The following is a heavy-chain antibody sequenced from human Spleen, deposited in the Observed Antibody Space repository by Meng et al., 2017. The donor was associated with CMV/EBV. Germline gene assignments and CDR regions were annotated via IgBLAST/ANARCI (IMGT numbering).Heavy chain of an antibody. V-gene: IGHV5-51*01. CDR1: GYSFNSYW. CDR2: IYPDDSHT. D-gene: IGHD5-24*01. J-gene: IGHJ4*02. CDR3: ARWGRDDFTTYFFDY. Sequence: GESLKISCNGYGYSFNSYWIGWVRQMPGKGLEWMGIIYPDDSHTRYSPSFQGQVTISVDKSIYTAYLQWNTLKASDTAMYYCARWGRDDFTTYFFDYWGQGTLVTVSS.